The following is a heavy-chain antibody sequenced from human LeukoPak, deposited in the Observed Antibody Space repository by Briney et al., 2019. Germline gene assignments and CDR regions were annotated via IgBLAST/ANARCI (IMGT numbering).Heavy chain of an antibody. Sequence: SETLSLTCIVSGGSISSNIHYWGWIRQPPGKGLEWIGSIHYSGSTYYNTPLMGRVAISVDTSKSQFSLSLNSVTAADTAVYYCARHGGLYNWSPSDWGQGTLVTVSS. D-gene: IGHD1-20*01. CDR2: IHYSGST. CDR1: GGSISSNIHY. CDR3: ARHGGLYNWSPSD. V-gene: IGHV4-39*01. J-gene: IGHJ4*02.